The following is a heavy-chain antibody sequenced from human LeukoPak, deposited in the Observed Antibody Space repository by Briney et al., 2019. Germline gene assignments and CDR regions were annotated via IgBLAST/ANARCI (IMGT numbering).Heavy chain of an antibody. CDR1: GFTVSGDY. V-gene: IGHV3-53*01. D-gene: IGHD4/OR15-4a*01. CDR3: ARALNRHIGAFEY. Sequence: GGSLRLSCAVSGFTVSGDYMSWVRQAPGKGLEWVSVIYADFDNTDYADSVKGRFTISRDNSKNTLYLHMNSLRVEDTATYFCARALNRHIGAFEYWGQGALVTVSS. J-gene: IGHJ4*02. CDR2: IYADFDNT.